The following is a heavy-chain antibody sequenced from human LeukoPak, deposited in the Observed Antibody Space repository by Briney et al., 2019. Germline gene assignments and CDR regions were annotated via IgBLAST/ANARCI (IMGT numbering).Heavy chain of an antibody. V-gene: IGHV1-2*06. J-gene: IGHJ4*02. CDR3: ANLDPGYSSSPFDY. Sequence: ASVKVSCKASGSTFSSYAISWVRQAPGQGLEWMGRINPNSGGTNYAQKFQGRVTMTRDTSISTAYMELSRLRSDDTAVYYCANLDPGYSSSPFDYWGQGTLVTVSS. CDR2: INPNSGGT. CDR1: GSTFSSYA. D-gene: IGHD6-6*01.